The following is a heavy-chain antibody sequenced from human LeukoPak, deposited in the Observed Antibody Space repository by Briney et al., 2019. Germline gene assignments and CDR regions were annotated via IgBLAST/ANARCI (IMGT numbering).Heavy chain of an antibody. Sequence: SVKVSCKASGGTFSSYAISWVRQAPGQGLEWMGGIIPIFGTANYAQKFQGRVTITADESTSTAYMELSSLRSDDTAVYYCARAREYSSPFDYWGQGTLVTVSS. V-gene: IGHV1-69*01. CDR3: ARAREYSSPFDY. CDR1: GGTFSSYA. J-gene: IGHJ4*02. CDR2: IIPIFGTA. D-gene: IGHD6-6*01.